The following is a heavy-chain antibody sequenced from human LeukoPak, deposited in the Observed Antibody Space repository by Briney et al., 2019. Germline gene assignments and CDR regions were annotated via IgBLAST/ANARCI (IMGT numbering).Heavy chain of an antibody. V-gene: IGHV3-23*01. Sequence: GGSLRLSCAASGFIFSNDAMTWVRQAPGKGLEWVSSFSASGGRTYYADSVKGRFTISRDNSKNTLYLQMNSLRAGDTAVYFCAKGLLDPNLVLDYWGQGTLVTVSS. CDR3: AKGLLDPNLVLDY. CDR1: GFIFSNDA. CDR2: FSASGGRT. J-gene: IGHJ4*02. D-gene: IGHD2-8*02.